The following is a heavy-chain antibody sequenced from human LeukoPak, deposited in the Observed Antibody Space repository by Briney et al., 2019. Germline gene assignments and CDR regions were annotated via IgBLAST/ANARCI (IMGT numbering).Heavy chain of an antibody. V-gene: IGHV3-23*01. CDR2: ISGSGDFT. CDR1: GFTFSSYG. CDR3: AKVPYGSGTRGGFDY. Sequence: GGSLRLSCAASGFTFSSYGMHWVRQAPGKGLEWVSTISGSGDFTYYADSVKGRFTISRDNSKNTLYLQMNSLRAEDTAVYYCAKVPYGSGTRGGFDYWGQGTLVTVSS. J-gene: IGHJ4*02. D-gene: IGHD3-10*01.